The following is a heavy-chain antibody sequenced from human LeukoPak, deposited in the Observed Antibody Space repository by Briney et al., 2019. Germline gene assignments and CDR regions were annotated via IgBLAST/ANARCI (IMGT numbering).Heavy chain of an antibody. Sequence: GRSLRLSCAASGFTFSSYAMHWVRQAPGKGLEWVAVISYDGSNKYYADSVKGRFTISRDNSKNTLYLQMNSLRAEDTAVYYCARDFVVVVPAAPLFDYWGQGTLVTVSS. D-gene: IGHD2-2*01. CDR1: GFTFSSYA. CDR3: ARDFVVVVPAAPLFDY. V-gene: IGHV3-30-3*01. CDR2: ISYDGSNK. J-gene: IGHJ4*02.